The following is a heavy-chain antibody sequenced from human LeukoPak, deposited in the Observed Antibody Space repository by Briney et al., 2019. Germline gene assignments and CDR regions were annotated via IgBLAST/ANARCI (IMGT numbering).Heavy chain of an antibody. CDR2: IKQDGSEE. V-gene: IGHV3-7*01. CDR1: GFTFSSYS. CDR3: VREKLRVPSGSSGYFAF. D-gene: IGHD3-22*01. Sequence: GGSLRLSCAASGFTFSSYSMNWGRQASGEGREGVANIKQDGSEEYYVDSVKGRFTISRDNAKKSLYLQLNSLRAEDTAVYYCVREKLRVPSGSSGYFAFCGQGALVPVSS. J-gene: IGHJ4*02.